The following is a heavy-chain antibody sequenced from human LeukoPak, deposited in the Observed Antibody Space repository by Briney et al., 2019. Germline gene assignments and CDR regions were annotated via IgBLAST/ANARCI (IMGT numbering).Heavy chain of an antibody. CDR2: ISSDGSNK. V-gene: IGHV3-30*03. D-gene: IGHD6-6*01. J-gene: IGHJ4*02. Sequence: PGRSLRLSCAASGFTFSSYGMHWVRQAPGKGLEWVALISSDGSNKYYADSVKGRFTISRDNSKKTLYLQMNSLRAEDTAVYYCARDYISSSWGDFDYWGQGTLVTVSS. CDR1: GFTFSSYG. CDR3: ARDYISSSWGDFDY.